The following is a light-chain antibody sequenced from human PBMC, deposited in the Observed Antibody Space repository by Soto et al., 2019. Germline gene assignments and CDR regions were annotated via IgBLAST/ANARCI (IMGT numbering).Light chain of an antibody. CDR2: KAS. Sequence: DIQMTQSPSTLSGSVGDGVTITCRASQTNSSWLAWYQQKPGKAPKLLIYKASTLKSGVPSRFSGSGSGTEFTLTISSLQPDDFATYYCQQHNCYSEAFGQGTKVDNK. CDR3: QQHNCYSEA. V-gene: IGKV1-5*03. J-gene: IGKJ1*01. CDR1: QTNSSW.